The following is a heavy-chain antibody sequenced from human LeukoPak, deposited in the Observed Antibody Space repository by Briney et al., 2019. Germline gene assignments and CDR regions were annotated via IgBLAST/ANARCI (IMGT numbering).Heavy chain of an antibody. V-gene: IGHV3-48*04. D-gene: IGHD3-10*02. Sequence: PGGSLRLSCAASGFTFSSYGMSWVRQAPGKGLEWVSYISSSGSTIYYADSVKGRFTISRDNAKNSLYLQMNSLRAEDPAVYYCAELGITMIGGVWGKGTTVTISS. CDR2: ISSSGSTI. CDR1: GFTFSSYG. CDR3: AELGITMIGGV. J-gene: IGHJ6*04.